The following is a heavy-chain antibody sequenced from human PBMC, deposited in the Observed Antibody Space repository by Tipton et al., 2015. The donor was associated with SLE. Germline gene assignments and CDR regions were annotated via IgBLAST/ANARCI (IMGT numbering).Heavy chain of an antibody. CDR1: GFTFSSYW. J-gene: IGHJ4*02. D-gene: IGHD5-12*01. CDR2: INSDGSST. Sequence: GSLRLSCAASGFTFSSYWMHWVRQAPGKGLVWVSRINSDGSSTSYADSVKGRFTISRDTSKNTLYLQMNSLRSDDTAVYYCASLERYSGYDWHFDHWGQGTLVTVSS. V-gene: IGHV3-74*01. CDR3: ASLERYSGYDWHFDH.